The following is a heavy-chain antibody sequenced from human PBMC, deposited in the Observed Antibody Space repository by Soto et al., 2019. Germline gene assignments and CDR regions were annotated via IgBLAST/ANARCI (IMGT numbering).Heavy chain of an antibody. V-gene: IGHV3-33*01. CDR2: IWHDGSNK. CDR3: ARDGDANTGFGKDY. Sequence: QVQLVESGGGVVQPGGSLRLSCAASGFSFSNYGMHWVRQAPGKGLEWVALIWHDGSNKYYAESVKGRFTISRDNSKDMWYLQMTSLRAEDTAMYYCARDGDANTGFGKDYWGQGTLVTVSS. CDR1: GFSFSNYG. J-gene: IGHJ4*02. D-gene: IGHD3-16*01.